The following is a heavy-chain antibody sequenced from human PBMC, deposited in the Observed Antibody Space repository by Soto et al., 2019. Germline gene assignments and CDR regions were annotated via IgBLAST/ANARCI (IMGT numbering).Heavy chain of an antibody. D-gene: IGHD2-21*01. V-gene: IGHV3-30*18. CDR3: AKAQSYCVTTTCPPFYYGVDF. CDR2: ISYDGSNQ. Sequence: GGSLRLSCAASGFTFSTYDMHWVRRAPGKGLEWVAVISYDGSNQYYTNSVKGRFTISRDNSKNTLYLQMNSLRAEDTAVYYCAKAQSYCVTTTCPPFYYGVDFWGQGTTVTFAS. J-gene: IGHJ6*02. CDR1: GFTFSTYD.